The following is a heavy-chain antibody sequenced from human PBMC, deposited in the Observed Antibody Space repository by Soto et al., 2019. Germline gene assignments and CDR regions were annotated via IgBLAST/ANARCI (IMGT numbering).Heavy chain of an antibody. J-gene: IGHJ4*02. CDR1: GYTFTSYG. CDR2: ISAYNGNT. D-gene: IGHD6-13*01. CDR3: ASDPPTIASAGREDY. Sequence: QVQLVQSGAEVKKPGASVKVSCKASGYTFTSYGISWVRQAPGQGLEWMGWISAYNGNTNYAQKLQGRVNMTTDTSTSTAYMELRSLRSDDTAVYYCASDPPTIASAGREDYWGQGTLVTVSS. V-gene: IGHV1-18*01.